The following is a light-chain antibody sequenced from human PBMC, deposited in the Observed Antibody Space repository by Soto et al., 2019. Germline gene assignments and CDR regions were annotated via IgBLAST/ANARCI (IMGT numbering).Light chain of an antibody. J-gene: IGLJ1*01. Sequence: QSALTQPASVSGSPGQPITISCTGTSSDVGGYNYVSWYQQHPGKAPKLMIYEVSNRPSGVSNRFSGSKSGNTASLTISGLQAEDEADYYCTSYTGSSTLYVFGTGTKLTVL. CDR3: TSYTGSSTLYV. CDR2: EVS. CDR1: SSDVGGYNY. V-gene: IGLV2-14*01.